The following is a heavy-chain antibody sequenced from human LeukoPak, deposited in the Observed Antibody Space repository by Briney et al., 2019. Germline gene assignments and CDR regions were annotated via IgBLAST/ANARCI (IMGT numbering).Heavy chain of an antibody. CDR3: ARGRAPSQVTIFGVVNY. J-gene: IGHJ4*02. V-gene: IGHV3-53*05. CDR2: IYSGGST. Sequence: PGGSLRLSCAASGFTVSSNYMSWVRQAPGKGLEWVSVIYSGGSTYYADSVKGRFTISRDNSKNTLYLQMNSLRAEDTAVYYCARGRAPSQVTIFGVVNYWGQGTLVTVSS. CDR1: GFTVSSNY. D-gene: IGHD3-3*01.